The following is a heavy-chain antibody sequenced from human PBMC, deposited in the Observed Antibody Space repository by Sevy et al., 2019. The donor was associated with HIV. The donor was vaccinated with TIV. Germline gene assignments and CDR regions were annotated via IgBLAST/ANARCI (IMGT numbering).Heavy chain of an antibody. D-gene: IGHD2-2*01. CDR2: IRSKAYGGTT. CDR3: TRDDGVRVGVVPAALAY. V-gene: IGHV3-49*04. J-gene: IGHJ4*02. Sequence: GESLKISCTASGFTFGDYAMSWVRQAPGKGLEWVGFIRSKAYGGTTEYAASVKGRFTISRDDSKSIAYLQMNSLKTEDTAVYYCTRDDGVRVGVVPAALAYWGQGTLVTVSS. CDR1: GFTFGDYA.